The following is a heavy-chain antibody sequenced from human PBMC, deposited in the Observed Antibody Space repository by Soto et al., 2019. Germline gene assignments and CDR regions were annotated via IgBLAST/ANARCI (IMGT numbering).Heavy chain of an antibody. CDR3: AREVDFGFDY. Sequence: PGGSLRLSCAASGFIFSSYSMNWVRQAPGKGLEWISSMSSRSDYIYYADSLKGRFTISRDNAKNSLYLQMNSLRADDTVGYYCAREVDFGFDYWGQGTPVTVSS. D-gene: IGHD5-12*01. CDR2: MSSRSDYI. CDR1: GFIFSSYS. V-gene: IGHV3-21*01. J-gene: IGHJ4*02.